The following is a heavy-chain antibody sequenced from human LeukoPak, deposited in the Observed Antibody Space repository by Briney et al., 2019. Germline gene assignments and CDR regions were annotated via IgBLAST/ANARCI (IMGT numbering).Heavy chain of an antibody. D-gene: IGHD2-2*01. Sequence: PGGSLRLSCAASGFSFSGYSMNWVRQAPGKGLEWVSYISGSGNAKHYTDSVKGRFTISRDNAKNALYLQMNSLRAEDTAVYFCARDYLYAFDYWGQGTLVTVSS. CDR1: GFSFSGYS. CDR3: ARDYLYAFDY. CDR2: ISGSGNAK. V-gene: IGHV3-48*01. J-gene: IGHJ4*02.